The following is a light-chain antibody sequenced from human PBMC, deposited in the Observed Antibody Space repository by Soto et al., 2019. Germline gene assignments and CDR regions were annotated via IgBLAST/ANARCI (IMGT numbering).Light chain of an antibody. CDR3: QQYHNSPLT. Sequence: ETVLTQSPGTLSLSPGERATLSCRASQTVSTYLAWYQQKTGRAPRLLVFGASSRATGVPDRFSGSGSGTEFNLTISGLEPEDFALYYCQQYHNSPLTFGQGTKVEIK. J-gene: IGKJ1*01. CDR1: QTVSTY. V-gene: IGKV3-20*01. CDR2: GAS.